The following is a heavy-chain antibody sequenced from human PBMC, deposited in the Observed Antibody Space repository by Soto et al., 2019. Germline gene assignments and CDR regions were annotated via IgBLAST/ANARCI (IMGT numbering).Heavy chain of an antibody. Sequence: GGSLRLSCAASGFTFSSYGMHWVRQAPGKGLEWVAVISYDGSNKYYADSVKGRFTISRDNSKNTLYLQMNSLRAEDTAVYYCARVGDFWSGYYNLWFDPWGQGTLVTVSS. CDR3: ARVGDFWSGYYNLWFDP. D-gene: IGHD3-3*01. CDR1: GFTFSSYG. V-gene: IGHV3-30*03. CDR2: ISYDGSNK. J-gene: IGHJ5*02.